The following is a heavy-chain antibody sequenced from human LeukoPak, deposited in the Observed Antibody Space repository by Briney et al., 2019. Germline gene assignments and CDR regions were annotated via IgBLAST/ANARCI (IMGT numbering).Heavy chain of an antibody. CDR3: ARDLEPSASRWFDP. CDR1: GYTFTSYG. J-gene: IGHJ5*02. CDR2: ISAYSGNT. V-gene: IGHV1-18*01. Sequence: GASVKVSCKASGYTFTSYGISWVRQAPGQGLEWMGWISAYSGNTNYAQKLQGRVTMTTDTSTSTAYMELRSLRSDDTAVYYCARDLEPSASRWFDPWGQGTLVTVSS. D-gene: IGHD6-13*01.